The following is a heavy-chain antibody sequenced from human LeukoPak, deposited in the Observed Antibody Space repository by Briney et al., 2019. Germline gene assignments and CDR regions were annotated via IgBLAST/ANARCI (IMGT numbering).Heavy chain of an antibody. V-gene: IGHV4-39*01. CDR1: GGSISSSSYY. CDR3: ARHRMYYYDSSGRGVADAFDI. D-gene: IGHD3-22*01. J-gene: IGHJ3*02. CDR2: IYYSGST. Sequence: TSETLSLTCTVSGGSISSSSYYWGWIRQPPGKGLEWIGSIYYSGSTYYNPSLKSRVTISVDTSKNQFSLKLSSVTAADTAVYYCARHRMYYYDSSGRGVADAFDIWGQGTIVTVSS.